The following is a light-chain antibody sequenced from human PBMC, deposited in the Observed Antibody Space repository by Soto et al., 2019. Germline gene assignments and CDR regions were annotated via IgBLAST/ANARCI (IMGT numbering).Light chain of an antibody. CDR3: QQSYSTPST. V-gene: IGKV1-39*01. CDR1: QSISSY. J-gene: IGKJ1*01. CDR2: AAS. Sequence: DIQMTQSPSPLSASLGDRVTITFLASQSISSYLNWYQQKPWKAPKLLIYAASSLQSGVPSRFSGSGSGTDFTLTISSLQPEDFATYYCQQSYSTPSTFGQGTKVDIK.